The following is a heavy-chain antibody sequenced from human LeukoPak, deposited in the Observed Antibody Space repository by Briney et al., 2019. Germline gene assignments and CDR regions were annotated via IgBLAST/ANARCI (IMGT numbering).Heavy chain of an antibody. CDR1: GFTFSSYG. CDR3: AGSIAVAGTIDY. V-gene: IGHV3-33*01. CDR2: IWYDGSNK. J-gene: IGHJ4*02. D-gene: IGHD6-19*01. Sequence: GGSLRLSCAASGFTFSSYGMHWVRQAPGKGLEWVAVIWYDGSNKYYADSVKGRFTISRDNSKDTLYLQMNSLRAEDTAVYYCAGSIAVAGTIDYWGQGTLVTVSS.